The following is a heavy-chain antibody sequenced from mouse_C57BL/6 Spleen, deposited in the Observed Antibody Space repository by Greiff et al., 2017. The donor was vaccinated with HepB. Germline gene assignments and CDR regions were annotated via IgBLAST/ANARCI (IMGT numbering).Heavy chain of an antibody. CDR2: ISYDGSN. D-gene: IGHD1-1*01. CDR1: GYSITSGYY. J-gene: IGHJ2*01. Sequence: ESGPGLVKPSQSLSLTCSVTGYSITSGYYWNWIRQFPGNKLEWMGYISYDGSNNYNPSLKNRISITRDTSKNQFFLKLNSVTTEDTATYYGARRGYYGSEGDFDYWGQGTTLTVSS. CDR3: ARRGYYGSEGDFDY. V-gene: IGHV3-6*01.